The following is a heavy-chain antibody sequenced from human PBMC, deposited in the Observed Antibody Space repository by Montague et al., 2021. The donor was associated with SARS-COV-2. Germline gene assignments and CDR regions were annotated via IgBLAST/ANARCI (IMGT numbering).Heavy chain of an antibody. CDR3: ARDRDSSGWFDY. Sequence: SLRLSCAASGFTVSSYSLNWVRQAPGKGLEWVSSISSSSSYLYYSYSXKGRFTISRDNAKNSLYLQMNSLRAEDTAVYYCARDRDSSGWFDYWGQGTLVTVSS. CDR2: ISSSSSYL. V-gene: IGHV3-21*01. D-gene: IGHD6-19*01. CDR1: GFTVSSYS. J-gene: IGHJ4*02.